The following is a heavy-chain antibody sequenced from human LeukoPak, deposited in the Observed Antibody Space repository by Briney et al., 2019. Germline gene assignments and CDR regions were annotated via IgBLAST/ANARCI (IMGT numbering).Heavy chain of an antibody. Sequence: GGSLRLSCAASGFTFSSYAMHRVRQAPGKGLEWVAVISYDGSNKYYADSVKGRFTISRDNSKNTLYLQMNSLRAEDTAVYYCARGEHYYDSSGSPDYWGQGTLVTVSS. CDR2: ISYDGSNK. CDR3: ARGEHYYDSSGSPDY. CDR1: GFTFSSYA. V-gene: IGHV3-30*04. J-gene: IGHJ4*02. D-gene: IGHD3-22*01.